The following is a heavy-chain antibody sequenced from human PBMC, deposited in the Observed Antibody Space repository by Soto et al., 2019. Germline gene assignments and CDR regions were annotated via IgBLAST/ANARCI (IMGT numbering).Heavy chain of an antibody. CDR3: ARVPTGGENWYFDL. CDR2: IYSGGST. Sequence: GGSLRLSCAASGFTVSSNYMSWVRQAPGKGLEWVSVIYSGGSTYYADSVKGRFTISRHNSKNTLYLQMNSLRAEDTAVYYCARVPTGGENWYFDLWGRGTLVTVSS. CDR1: GFTVSSNY. D-gene: IGHD5-12*01. V-gene: IGHV3-53*04. J-gene: IGHJ2*01.